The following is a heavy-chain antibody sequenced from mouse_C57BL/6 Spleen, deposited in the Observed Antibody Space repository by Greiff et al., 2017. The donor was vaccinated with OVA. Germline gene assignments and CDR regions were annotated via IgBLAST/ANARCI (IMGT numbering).Heavy chain of an antibody. CDR3: ARFYYDYGKDAMDY. Sequence: QVQLQQPGAELVKPGASVKMSCKASGYTFTSYWITWVKQRPGQGLEWIGDIYPGSGSTNYNEKFKSKATLTVDTSSSTSYMQLSSLTSEDSAVYYCARFYYDYGKDAMDYWGQGTSVTVSS. D-gene: IGHD2-4*01. CDR1: GYTFTSYW. J-gene: IGHJ4*01. V-gene: IGHV1-55*01. CDR2: IYPGSGST.